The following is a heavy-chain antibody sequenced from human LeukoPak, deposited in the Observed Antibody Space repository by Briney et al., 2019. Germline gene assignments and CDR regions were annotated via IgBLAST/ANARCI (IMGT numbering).Heavy chain of an antibody. CDR2: IYYSGST. CDR3: AGGRVWLAFDS. V-gene: IGHV4-31*03. CDR1: GGSISSGGYY. Sequence: SETLSLTCTVSGGSISSGGYYWSWIRQHPGKGLEWIGYIYYSGSTYYNPSLKSRVTISVDTSKNQFSLKLSSVTAADTAVYYCAGGRVWLAFDSWGQGTLLTVSS. J-gene: IGHJ4*02. D-gene: IGHD5-18*01.